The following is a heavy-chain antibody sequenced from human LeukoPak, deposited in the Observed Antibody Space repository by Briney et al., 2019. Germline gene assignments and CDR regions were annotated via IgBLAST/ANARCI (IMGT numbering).Heavy chain of an antibody. D-gene: IGHD5-24*01. CDR3: ARAATWLQLPIDAFDI. CDR2: INHSGST. CDR1: GGSFSGYY. V-gene: IGHV4-34*01. J-gene: IGHJ3*02. Sequence: SETLSLTCAVYGGSFSGYYWSWIRQPPGKGLEWIGEINHSGSTNYNPSLKSRVTISVDTSKNQFSLKLSSVTAADTAVYYCARAATWLQLPIDAFDIWGQGTMVTVSS.